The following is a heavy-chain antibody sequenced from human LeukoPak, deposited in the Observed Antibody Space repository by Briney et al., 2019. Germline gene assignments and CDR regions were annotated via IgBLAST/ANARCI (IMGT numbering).Heavy chain of an antibody. CDR2: ISASGRST. J-gene: IGHJ3*02. V-gene: IGHV3-23*01. CDR3: AKGESIAIDAFDI. D-gene: IGHD6-6*01. CDR1: GFTFSNYA. Sequence: GGSLRLSCAASGFTFSNYAMTWVRQAPGKGLEWVSTISASGRSTYYADSVKGRFTISRDNSKNTLYLQMNSLRAEDTAVYYCAKGESIAIDAFDIWGRGTMVTVSS.